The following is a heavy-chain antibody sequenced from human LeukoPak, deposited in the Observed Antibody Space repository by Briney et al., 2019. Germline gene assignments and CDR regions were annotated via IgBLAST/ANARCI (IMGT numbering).Heavy chain of an antibody. J-gene: IGHJ4*02. D-gene: IGHD6-19*01. V-gene: IGHV3-30*04. Sequence: GGSLRLSCAASGFTFSSYAMHWARQAPGKGLEWVAVISYDGSNKYYADSVKGRFTISRDNSKNTLYLQMNSLRAEDTAVYYCAKEFDPYSSGWYGYFDYWGQGTLVTVSS. CDR2: ISYDGSNK. CDR1: GFTFSSYA. CDR3: AKEFDPYSSGWYGYFDY.